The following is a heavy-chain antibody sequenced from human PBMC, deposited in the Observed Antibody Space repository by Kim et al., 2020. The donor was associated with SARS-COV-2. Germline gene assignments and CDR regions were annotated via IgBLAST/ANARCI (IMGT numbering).Heavy chain of an antibody. V-gene: IGHV3-21*01. CDR1: GFTFSNYS. D-gene: IGHD3-16*02. Sequence: GGSLRLSCAASGFTFSNYSMNWVRQAPGKGLEWVSFISSSNTYISCADSVKGRITISRDNAKNSLYLQMNSLRAEDTAVYYCARGHYDYVWGTYRYAPFDYWGQGTLVTVSS. CDR2: ISSSNTYI. J-gene: IGHJ4*02. CDR3: ARGHYDYVWGTYRYAPFDY.